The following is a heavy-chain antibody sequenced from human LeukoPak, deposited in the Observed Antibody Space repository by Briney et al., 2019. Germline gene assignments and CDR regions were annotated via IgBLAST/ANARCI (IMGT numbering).Heavy chain of an antibody. V-gene: IGHV4-34*01. J-gene: IGHJ4*02. Sequence: PSETLSLTCAASGGPFRGYFWNWIRQPPRKSLEWIGEINDRGITNYNPSLKSRVTISVDTSRNQFSLKLTSVTAADTAVYYCARDPTTVVTVPYYSDDWGQGTLVTVSS. CDR1: GGPFRGYF. CDR3: ARDPTTVVTVPYYSDD. CDR2: INDRGIT. D-gene: IGHD4-23*01.